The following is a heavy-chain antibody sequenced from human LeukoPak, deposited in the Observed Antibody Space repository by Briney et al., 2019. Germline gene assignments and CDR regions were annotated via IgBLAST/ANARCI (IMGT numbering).Heavy chain of an antibody. CDR2: ISWDGGST. D-gene: IGHD2-21*02. V-gene: IGHV3-43D*03. J-gene: IGHJ5*02. CDR3: AKTAEYCGGDCPAS. Sequence: GGSLKLSCAASGFTFSGSAMHWVRQAPGKGLEWVSLISWDGGSTYYADSVKGRFTISRDNSKNSLYLQMNSLRAEDTALYYCAKTAEYCGGDCPASWGQGTLVTVSS. CDR1: GFTFSGSA.